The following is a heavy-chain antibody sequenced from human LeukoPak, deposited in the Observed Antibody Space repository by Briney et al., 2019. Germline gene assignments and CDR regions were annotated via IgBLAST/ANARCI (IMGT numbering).Heavy chain of an antibody. J-gene: IGHJ4*02. D-gene: IGHD6-13*01. CDR2: IGSSSSYI. CDR1: GFTFSSYS. V-gene: IGHV3-21*01. Sequence: GGSLRLSCAASGFTFSSYSMNWVRQAPGKGLEWVSSIGSSSSYIYYADSVKGRFTISRDNAKNSLYLQMNSLRAEDTAVYYCARDHSSIPSAGFDYWGQGTLVTVSS. CDR3: ARDHSSIPSAGFDY.